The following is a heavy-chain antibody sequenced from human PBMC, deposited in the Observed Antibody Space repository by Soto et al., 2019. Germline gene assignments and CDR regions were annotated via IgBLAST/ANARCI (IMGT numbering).Heavy chain of an antibody. V-gene: IGHV1-18*01. J-gene: IGHJ4*02. CDR3: VREIWTRIGPQNFFDY. D-gene: IGHD1-1*01. CDR2: ISPNSGAT. Sequence: QVQLVQSEGELRQPGASVTVSCRASGYTFTSYGIIWVRQAPGQGLEWMGYISPNSGATTYAQNLQGRLTLTTDTSTSTAYLELRSLSSDDTAISYCVREIWTRIGPQNFFDYWGLGALVPVSS. CDR1: GYTFTSYG.